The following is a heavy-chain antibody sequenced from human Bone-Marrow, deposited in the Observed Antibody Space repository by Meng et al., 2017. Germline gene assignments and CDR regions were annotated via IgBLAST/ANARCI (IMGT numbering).Heavy chain of an antibody. D-gene: IGHD1-26*01. CDR2: ISYDGSNK. J-gene: IGHJ4*02. CDR3: ARVVWGY. V-gene: IGHV3-30*01. Sequence: QVQRVEAGGGVVQPGRSLRLSCAASGFTFSSYAMHWVRQAPGKGLEWVAVISYDGSNKYYADSVKGRFTISRDNSKNTLYLQMNSLRAEDTAVYYCARVVWGYWGQGTLVTVSS. CDR1: GFTFSSYA.